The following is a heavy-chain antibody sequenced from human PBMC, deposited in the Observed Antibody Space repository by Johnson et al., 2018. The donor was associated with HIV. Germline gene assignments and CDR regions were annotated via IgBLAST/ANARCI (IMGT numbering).Heavy chain of an antibody. CDR2: LNWNGGST. CDR3: ARDEDAIRIVVAGGAFDI. V-gene: IGHV3-20*04. Sequence: MMLVESGGGVVRPGGSLRLSCAASGFTFDDYGMSWVRQAPGKGLEWVSGLNWNGGSTRYADSVKGRFIISRDNAKNSLYLQMNSLRAEDTALYYCARDEDAIRIVVAGGAFDIWGQGTMVTVSS. J-gene: IGHJ3*02. D-gene: IGHD6-19*01. CDR1: GFTFDDYG.